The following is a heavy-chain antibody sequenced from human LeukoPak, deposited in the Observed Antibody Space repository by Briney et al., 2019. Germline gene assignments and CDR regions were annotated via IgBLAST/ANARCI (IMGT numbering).Heavy chain of an antibody. CDR1: GFTFRSYG. V-gene: IGHV3-33*01. D-gene: IGHD3-10*01. Sequence: QSGGSLRLSCAASGFTFRSYGFHWVRQAPGKGLEWVAVIWFDGSNKYYADSVKGRFTISRDNSKNTVYLQMNSLRSEDTAVYYCARDEFGSFGEFSYWGQGTLVTVSS. CDR2: IWFDGSNK. CDR3: ARDEFGSFGEFSY. J-gene: IGHJ4*02.